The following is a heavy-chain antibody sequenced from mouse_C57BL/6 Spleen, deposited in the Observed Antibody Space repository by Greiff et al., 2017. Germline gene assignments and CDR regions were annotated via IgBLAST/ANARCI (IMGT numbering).Heavy chain of an antibody. Sequence: EVQLVESGPELVKPGASVKISCTASGYSFTDYNMNWVKQSNGKSLEWIGVINPNYGTTSYNQKFKGKATLTVDQSSSTAYMQLNSLASEDSAVYYCASYLGCYPYYYAMDYWGQGTSVTVAS. D-gene: IGHD5-5*01. V-gene: IGHV1-39*01. CDR3: ASYLGCYPYYYAMDY. CDR2: INPNYGTT. J-gene: IGHJ4*01. CDR1: GYSFTDYN.